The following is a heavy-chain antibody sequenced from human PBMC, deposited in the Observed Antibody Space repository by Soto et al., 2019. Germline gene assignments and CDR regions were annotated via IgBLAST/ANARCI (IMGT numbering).Heavy chain of an antibody. CDR3: ARVGYCISTSCSTSFDP. Sequence: QVQLQESGPGLVKPSQTLSLTCTVSGGSISSGGYYWSWIRQHPGKGLEWIGYIYYSGSTYYNPSPKRRVPISVDTSKNQFSLELSSVTAADTAVYYCARVGYCISTSCSTSFDPWGQGTLVTVSS. J-gene: IGHJ5*02. CDR2: IYYSGST. D-gene: IGHD2-2*02. V-gene: IGHV4-31*03. CDR1: GGSISSGGYY.